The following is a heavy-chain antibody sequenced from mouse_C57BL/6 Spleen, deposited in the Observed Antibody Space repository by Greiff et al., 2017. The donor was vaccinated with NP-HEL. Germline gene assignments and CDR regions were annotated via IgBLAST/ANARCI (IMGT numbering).Heavy chain of an antibody. CDR3: ARKYDGYYFDY. CDR2: ISDGGSYT. D-gene: IGHD2-3*01. Sequence: EVHLVESGGGLVKPGGSLKLSCAASGFTFSSYAMSWVRQTPEKRLEWVATISDGGSYTYYPDNVKGRFTISRDNAKNNLYLQMSHLKSEDTAMYYCARKYDGYYFDYWGQGTTLTVSS. V-gene: IGHV5-4*01. J-gene: IGHJ2*01. CDR1: GFTFSSYA.